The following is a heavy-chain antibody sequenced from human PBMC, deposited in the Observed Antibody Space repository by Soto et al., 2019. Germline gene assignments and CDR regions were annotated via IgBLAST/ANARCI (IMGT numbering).Heavy chain of an antibody. CDR3: ARGRSAVAGEYFDY. Sequence: QVQLQQWGAGLLKPSETLSLTCAVYGGSFSGYYWSWIRQPPGKGLEWIGEINHSGSTNYNPSLKSRVHTSVDTSKTQFSLKRSSVTAADTAVYYCARGRSAVAGEYFDYWGQGTLVTVSS. CDR2: INHSGST. CDR1: GGSFSGYY. J-gene: IGHJ4*02. V-gene: IGHV4-34*01. D-gene: IGHD6-19*01.